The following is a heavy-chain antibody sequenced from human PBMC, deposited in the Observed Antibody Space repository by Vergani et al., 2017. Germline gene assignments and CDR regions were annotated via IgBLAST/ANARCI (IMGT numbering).Heavy chain of an antibody. Sequence: QVQLQESGPGLVKPSETLSLTCTVSGGSISSYYWSWIRQPPGKGLEWIGYIYYSGSTNYNPALKSRFTISVDTSKNQFSLKLSSVTAADTAVYYCARGTGSGSFDFDYWGQGTLVTVSS. J-gene: IGHJ4*02. CDR2: IYYSGST. V-gene: IGHV4-59*01. D-gene: IGHD3-10*01. CDR1: GGSISSYY. CDR3: ARGTGSGSFDFDY.